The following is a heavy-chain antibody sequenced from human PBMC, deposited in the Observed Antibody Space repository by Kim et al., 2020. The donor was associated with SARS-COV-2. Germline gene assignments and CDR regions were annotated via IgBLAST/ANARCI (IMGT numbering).Heavy chain of an antibody. V-gene: IGHV3-23*01. CDR2: ISGSGGST. CDR1: GFTFSSYA. J-gene: IGHJ4*02. D-gene: IGHD5-18*01. CDR3: AKGGYSYGYTDY. Sequence: GGSLRLSCVASGFTFSSYAMSWVRQAPGKGLEWVSAISGSGGSTYYADSVKGRFTISRDNSKNTLYLQMNSLRAEDTAVYYCAKGGYSYGYTDYWGQGTLVTVSS.